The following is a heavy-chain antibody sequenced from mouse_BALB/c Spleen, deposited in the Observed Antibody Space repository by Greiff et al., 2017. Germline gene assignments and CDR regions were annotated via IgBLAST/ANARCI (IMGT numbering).Heavy chain of an antibody. J-gene: IGHJ4*01. CDR2: IDPENGDT. Sequence: EVQRVESGAELVRSGASVKLSCTASGFNIKDYYMHWVKQRPEQGLEWIGWIDPENGDTEYAPKFQGKATMTADTSSNTAYLQLSSLTSEDTAVYYFTARATSPYAMDYWGQGTSVTVSS. D-gene: IGHD3-1*01. V-gene: IGHV14-4*02. CDR1: GFNIKDYY. CDR3: TARATSPYAMDY.